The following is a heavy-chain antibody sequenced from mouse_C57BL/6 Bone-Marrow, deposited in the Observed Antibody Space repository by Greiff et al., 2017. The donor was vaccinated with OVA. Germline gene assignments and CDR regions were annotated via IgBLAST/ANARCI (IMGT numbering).Heavy chain of an antibody. J-gene: IGHJ1*03. Sequence: VQLKESGGGLVKPGGSLKLSCAASGFTFSSYAMSWVRQTPEKRLEWVATISDGGSYTYYPDNVKGRFTISRDNAKNNLYLQMSHLKSEDTAMYYCARERIFLFITTVVANWYFDVWGTGTTVTVSS. D-gene: IGHD1-1*01. CDR3: ARERIFLFITTVVANWYFDV. V-gene: IGHV5-4*01. CDR1: GFTFSSYA. CDR2: ISDGGSYT.